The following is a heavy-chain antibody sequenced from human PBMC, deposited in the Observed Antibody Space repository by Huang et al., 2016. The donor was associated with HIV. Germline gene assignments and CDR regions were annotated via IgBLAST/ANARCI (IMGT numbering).Heavy chain of an antibody. J-gene: IGHJ5*02. D-gene: IGHD5-18*01. CDR1: GGTFSSYA. CDR2: IIPILGTA. V-gene: IGHV1-69*13. Sequence: QVLLVQSGAEVRKPGSSVKVSCTAFGGTFSSYAISWVRQAPGQGLGWMGGIIPILGTANYTQKFQGRGTITVDESTNTGYMELTRLTSEDTAVYYCARTAYSYGFRQGYNWFDPWGQGTPVTVSS. CDR3: ARTAYSYGFRQGYNWFDP.